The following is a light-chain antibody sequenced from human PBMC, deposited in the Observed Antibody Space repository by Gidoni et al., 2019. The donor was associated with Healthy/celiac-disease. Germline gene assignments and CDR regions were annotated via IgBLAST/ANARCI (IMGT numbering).Light chain of an antibody. CDR1: NIGSKN. Sequence: SYELTQPLSVSVALGQTARITCGGNNIGSKNVHWYQPNPGQAPVLVIYRDSNRPSGIPERFSGSNSGNTATLTISRAQAGDEADYYCQVWDSSTVVFGGGTKLTVL. J-gene: IGLJ2*01. CDR3: QVWDSSTVV. V-gene: IGLV3-9*01. CDR2: RDS.